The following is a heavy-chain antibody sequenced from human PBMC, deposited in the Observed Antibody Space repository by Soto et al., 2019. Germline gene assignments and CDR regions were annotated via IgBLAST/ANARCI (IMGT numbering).Heavy chain of an antibody. CDR3: AAPYGSGSYYNGFDY. CDR2: IIPIFGTA. CDR1: GGTFSSYA. D-gene: IGHD3-10*01. J-gene: IGHJ4*02. Sequence: QVQLVQTWAKVKKPGSSVKVSCKASGGTFSSYAISWVGQAPGQELEWMGGIIPIFGTANYAQKFQGRVTITADESTSTAYTELSSLRSEDTAVYYCAAPYGSGSYYNGFDYWGQGTLVTVSS. V-gene: IGHV1-69*12.